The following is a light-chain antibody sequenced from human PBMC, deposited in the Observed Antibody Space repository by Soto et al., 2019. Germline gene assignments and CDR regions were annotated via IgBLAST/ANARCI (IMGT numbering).Light chain of an antibody. V-gene: IGKV3-20*01. CDR1: QSISNY. J-gene: IGKJ2*01. Sequence: EIVLTQSPGTLSLSPGERATLSCRASQSISNYLAWYQQRPGQSPRLLIYAASSRATGVPDRFSGGGSATDFTLTVSRQEPEDFAVYYCQQYGGSPRTFGQGTKLEIK. CDR2: AAS. CDR3: QQYGGSPRT.